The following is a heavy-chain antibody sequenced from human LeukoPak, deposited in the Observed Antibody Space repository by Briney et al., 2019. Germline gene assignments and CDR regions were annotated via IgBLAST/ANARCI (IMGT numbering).Heavy chain of an antibody. J-gene: IGHJ4*02. CDR1: GFTFSNYN. CDR3: AREDFGHDY. CDR2: ISSSSSYI. V-gene: IGHV3-21*01. D-gene: IGHD3-3*01. Sequence: GGSLSLSCAASGFTFSNYNMNWVRQAPGKGLEWVSSISSSSSYIYYADSVKGRFTISRDNAKNSLSLQMNSLRAEDTAVYYRAREDFGHDYWGQGTLVTVSS.